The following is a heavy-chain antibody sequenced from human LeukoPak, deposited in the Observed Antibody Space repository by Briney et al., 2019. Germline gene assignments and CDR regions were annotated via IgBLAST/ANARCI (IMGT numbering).Heavy chain of an antibody. V-gene: IGHV4-39*01. Sequence: SETLSLTCTVSGGSISSSRDYWAWLRQPPGKGLEWIANIYYSGSTYYSPSLKSRVTISVDTSKNQFSLKLSSVTAADTAVYYCARHIVDTAIEYWGQGTLVTVSS. CDR1: GGSISSSRDY. D-gene: IGHD5-18*01. CDR3: ARHIVDTAIEY. CDR2: IYYSGST. J-gene: IGHJ4*02.